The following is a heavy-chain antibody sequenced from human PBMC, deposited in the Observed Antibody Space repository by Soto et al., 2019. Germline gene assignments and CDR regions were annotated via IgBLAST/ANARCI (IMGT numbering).Heavy chain of an antibody. J-gene: IGHJ4*02. CDR2: VSIGGST. CDR3: ATRRGAGGHFDY. V-gene: IGHV3-23*01. Sequence: DVQLLESGGGLVQPGGSLRLSCAASGFTFSSSAMGWVRQGPGKGLEWVAVVSIGGSTHYADSVRCRFTISRDNSKNTLYLQRNSLAAEDTAVYFCATRRGAGGHFDYWGQGALVTVSS. CDR1: GFTFSSSA. D-gene: IGHD2-15*01.